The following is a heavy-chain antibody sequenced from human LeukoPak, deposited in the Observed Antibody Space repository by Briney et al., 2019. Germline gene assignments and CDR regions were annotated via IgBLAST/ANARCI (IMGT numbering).Heavy chain of an antibody. CDR3: ARGLGGSYSHFDY. D-gene: IGHD1-26*01. V-gene: IGHV4-34*01. Sequence: SETLSLTCAVYGGSFSGYYWSWIRQPPGKGLEWIGEINRSGSTNYNPSLKSRVTISVDTSKNQFSLKLSSVTAADTAVYYCARGLGGSYSHFDYWGQGTLVTVSS. J-gene: IGHJ4*02. CDR1: GGSFSGYY. CDR2: INRSGST.